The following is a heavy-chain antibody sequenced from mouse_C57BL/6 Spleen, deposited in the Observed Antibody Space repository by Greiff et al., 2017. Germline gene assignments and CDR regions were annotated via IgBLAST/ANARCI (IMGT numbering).Heavy chain of an antibody. V-gene: IGHV1-15*01. CDR2: IDPETGGT. D-gene: IGHD2-3*01. CDR1: GFTFTDYE. CDR3: TTYDLR. Sequence: QVQLQQSGAELVRPGASLTLSCKASGFTFTDYEMHWVKQTPVHGLEWLGAIDPETGGTAYNQKFTGKAILTADNSSITAYMELRSLTSEYSAVYYCTTYDLRWGPGTSVTVSS. J-gene: IGHJ4*01.